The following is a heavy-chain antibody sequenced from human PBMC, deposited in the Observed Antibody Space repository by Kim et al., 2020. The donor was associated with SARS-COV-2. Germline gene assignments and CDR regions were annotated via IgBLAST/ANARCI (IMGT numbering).Heavy chain of an antibody. Sequence: ASVKVSCKASGYTFTSYDINWVRQATGQGLEWMGWMNPNSGNTGYAQKFQGRVTMTRNTSISTAYMELSSLRSEDTAVYYCARGREPYGSGSYYNGYNWFDPWGQGTLVTVSS. D-gene: IGHD3-10*01. CDR3: ARGREPYGSGSYYNGYNWFDP. CDR1: GYTFTSYD. V-gene: IGHV1-8*01. J-gene: IGHJ5*02. CDR2: MNPNSGNT.